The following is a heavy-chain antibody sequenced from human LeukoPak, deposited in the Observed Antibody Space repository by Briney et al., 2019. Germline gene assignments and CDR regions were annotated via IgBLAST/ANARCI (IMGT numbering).Heavy chain of an antibody. Sequence: GGSLRLSCAASGFTFDDYGMSWVRQAPGKGLEWVSGINWNGGSTGYADSVKGRFTISRDNAKNSLYLQMNSLRAEDTALYYCARDKRRYYDFWSGYYAYYYYYMDVWGKGTTVTVSS. CDR3: ARDKRRYYDFWSGYYAYYYYYMDV. D-gene: IGHD3-3*01. J-gene: IGHJ6*03. CDR1: GFTFDDYG. CDR2: INWNGGST. V-gene: IGHV3-20*04.